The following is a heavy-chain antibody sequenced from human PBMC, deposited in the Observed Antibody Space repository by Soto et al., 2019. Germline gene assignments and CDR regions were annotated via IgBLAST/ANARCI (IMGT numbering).Heavy chain of an antibody. D-gene: IGHD3-22*01. Sequence: SETLSLTTVVSGDSVSRGGYSWSWIRQPPGKGLEWIGNIYHSGSTYYNPSLKSRVTISEDRSKNQISLRLSSVTAADTAVYSCAKNTYHYDSSGFPEYWGQGTPVTVSS. CDR2: IYHSGST. CDR1: GDSVSRGGYS. V-gene: IGHV4-30-2*01. J-gene: IGHJ4*02. CDR3: AKNTYHYDSSGFPEY.